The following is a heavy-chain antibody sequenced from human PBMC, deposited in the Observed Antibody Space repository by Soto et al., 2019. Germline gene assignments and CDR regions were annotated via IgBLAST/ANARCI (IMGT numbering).Heavy chain of an antibody. V-gene: IGHV3-23*01. CDR3: AKLKIVATSSWFDP. J-gene: IGHJ5*02. D-gene: IGHD5-12*01. Sequence: EVQLLESGGGLVQPGGSLRLSCAASGFTFSSYAMSWVRQAPGKGLEWVSAISGSGGSTYYADSVKGRFSISRDNSKNLLYLQMNSLRAEDTAVYYCAKLKIVATSSWFDPWGQGTLVTVSS. CDR1: GFTFSSYA. CDR2: ISGSGGST.